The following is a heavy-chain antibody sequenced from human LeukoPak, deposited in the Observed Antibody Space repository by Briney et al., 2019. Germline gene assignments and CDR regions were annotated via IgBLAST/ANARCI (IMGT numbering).Heavy chain of an antibody. J-gene: IGHJ5*02. CDR1: GYTFTSYY. D-gene: IGHD6-19*01. V-gene: IGHV1-46*01. CDR2: INPSGGST. CDR3: ARERLVRGRWFDP. Sequence: GASVKVSCKASGYTFTSYYMHWVRQAPGEGLEWMGIINPSGGSTSYAQKFQGRVTMTRDMSTSTVYMELSSLRSEDTAVYYCARERLVRGRWFDPWGQGTLVTVSS.